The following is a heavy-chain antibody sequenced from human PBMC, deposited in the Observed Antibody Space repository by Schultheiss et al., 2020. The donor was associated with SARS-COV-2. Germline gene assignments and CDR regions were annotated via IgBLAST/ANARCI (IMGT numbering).Heavy chain of an antibody. CDR3: GREGVKQFLYYYYYMDV. CDR1: SGSVSSGSYY. V-gene: IGHV4-61*01. CDR2: IYYSGST. D-gene: IGHD6-19*01. J-gene: IGHJ6*03. Sequence: SQTLSLTCTVSSGSVSSGSYYWSWIRQPPGKGLEWIGYIYYSGSTYYNPSLKSRVTISVDTSKNQFSLQLNSVTPEDTAVYYCGREGVKQFLYYYYYMDVWGKGTTVTVSS.